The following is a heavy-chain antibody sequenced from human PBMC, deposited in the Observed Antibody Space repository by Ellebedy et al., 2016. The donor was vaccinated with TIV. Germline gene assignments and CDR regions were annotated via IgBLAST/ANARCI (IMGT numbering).Heavy chain of an antibody. CDR2: IDWDDDK. V-gene: IGHV2-70*12. Sequence: SGPTLVKPTQTLTLTCTFSGFSLSTSGMCVSWIRQPPGKALEWLARIDWDDDKYYSTSLKTRLTISKDTSKNQVVLTMTNMDPVDTATYYCAHRRGWELRGTDFDYWGQGTLVTVSS. D-gene: IGHD1-26*01. CDR3: AHRRGWELRGTDFDY. J-gene: IGHJ4*02. CDR1: GFSLSTSGMC.